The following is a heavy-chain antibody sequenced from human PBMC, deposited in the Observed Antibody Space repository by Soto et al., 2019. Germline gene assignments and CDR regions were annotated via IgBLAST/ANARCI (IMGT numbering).Heavy chain of an antibody. D-gene: IGHD6-6*01. V-gene: IGHV4-34*01. CDR1: SWSFSGYY. J-gene: IGHJ4*02. CDR3: ARAPKVSGSSQTRPDF. Sequence: SETLSLTCAFYSWSFSGYYWSWIRQPPGKGLEWIGEISQSGNTNYSPSLKSRVSISIDTSKKQLSLNLASVSAADTAVYYCARAPKVSGSSQTRPDFWGQGTQVTVSS. CDR2: ISQSGNT.